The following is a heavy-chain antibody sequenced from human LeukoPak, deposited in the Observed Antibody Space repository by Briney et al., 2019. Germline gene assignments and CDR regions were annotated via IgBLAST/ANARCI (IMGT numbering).Heavy chain of an antibody. CDR3: AKDLWYSSSWYMGYFDY. V-gene: IGHV3-30*18. CDR2: ISYDGSNK. J-gene: IGHJ4*02. Sequence: GGSLRLSCAASGFTFSSYGMHWVRQAPGKGLEWVAVISYDGSNKYYADSVKGRFTISRDSSKNTLYLQMNSLRAEDTAVYYCAKDLWYSSSWYMGYFDYWGQGTLVTVSS. CDR1: GFTFSSYG. D-gene: IGHD6-13*01.